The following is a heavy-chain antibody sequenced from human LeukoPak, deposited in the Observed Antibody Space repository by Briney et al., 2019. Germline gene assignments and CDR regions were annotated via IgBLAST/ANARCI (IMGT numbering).Heavy chain of an antibody. CDR2: TNHSGST. CDR3: ARGLWFGELSNP. Sequence: SETLSLTCAVYGGSFSGYYWSWIRQPPGKGLEWIGETNHSGSTNYNPSLKSRVTISVDTSKNQFSLKLSSVTAADTAVYYCARGLWFGELSNPWGQGTLVTVSS. J-gene: IGHJ5*02. D-gene: IGHD3-10*01. V-gene: IGHV4-34*01. CDR1: GGSFSGYY.